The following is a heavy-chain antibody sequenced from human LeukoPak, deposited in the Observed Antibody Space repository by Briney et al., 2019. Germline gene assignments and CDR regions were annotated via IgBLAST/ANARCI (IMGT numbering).Heavy chain of an antibody. Sequence: SETLSRTCAVYGGSFSDYFWSWVRQPPGKGLEWIGEINQSGSSTYNPSLKSRVTMSVDTSKNQLSLKMTSVTAADTAVYYCASIHQVRGTDTFDIWGQGTMVTVSS. CDR3: ASIHQVRGTDTFDI. V-gene: IGHV4-34*01. CDR1: GGSFSDYF. J-gene: IGHJ3*02. D-gene: IGHD3-10*01. CDR2: INQSGSS.